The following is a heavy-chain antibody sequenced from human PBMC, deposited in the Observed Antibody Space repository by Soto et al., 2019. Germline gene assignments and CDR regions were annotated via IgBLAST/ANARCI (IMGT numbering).Heavy chain of an antibody. V-gene: IGHV6-1*01. Sequence: SQTLSLTCAISGDSVSSNSAAWSWIRQSPSRGLEWLGRTYYRSKWYNDHAVSVKSRITINPDTSKNQFSLQLNSVTPEDTAVYYCAREDYGDLNCFDPWSQGALVTAPQ. CDR2: TYYRSKWYN. D-gene: IGHD4-17*01. CDR1: GDSVSSNSAA. CDR3: AREDYGDLNCFDP. J-gene: IGHJ5*02.